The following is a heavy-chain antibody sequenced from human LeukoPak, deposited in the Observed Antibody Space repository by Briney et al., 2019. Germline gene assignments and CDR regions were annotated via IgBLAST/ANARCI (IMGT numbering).Heavy chain of an antibody. CDR1: GYTFTGYN. Sequence: GASVKVSCKASGYTFTGYNIHWVRPAPGQGLEWMGWINPNSGGTNYAQKFQGRVTMTRDTSISTAYMQLSRLRSDDTAVYYCATNYYDSSGLYFDAFHIWGQGTMVTVSS. CDR2: INPNSGGT. J-gene: IGHJ3*02. V-gene: IGHV1-2*02. D-gene: IGHD3-22*01. CDR3: ATNYYDSSGLYFDAFHI.